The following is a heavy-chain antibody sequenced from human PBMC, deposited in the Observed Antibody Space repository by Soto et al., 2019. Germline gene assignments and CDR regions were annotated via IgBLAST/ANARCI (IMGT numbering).Heavy chain of an antibody. D-gene: IGHD3-10*01. Sequence: EVHLVESGGNLVQPGGSLRLSCAASGFTFSSCWMSWVRQAPGKGLEWVANIKQDGSEKNYVDSVKGRFTISRDNAKNSLYLQMNSLRAEDTAVYYCARDGYYYDSGSVGAFDIWGQGTMVTVSS. CDR1: GFTFSSCW. CDR3: ARDGYYYDSGSVGAFDI. V-gene: IGHV3-7*01. CDR2: IKQDGSEK. J-gene: IGHJ3*02.